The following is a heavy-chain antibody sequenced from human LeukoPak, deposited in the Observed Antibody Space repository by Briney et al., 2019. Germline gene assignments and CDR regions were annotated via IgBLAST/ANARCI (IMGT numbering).Heavy chain of an antibody. Sequence: ASVKVSCKASGYTFTSYDINWVRHATRQGLEWMGWMNPNSGNTGYAQKFQGRVTMTRNTSISTSYMELSSLRSEDTVVYSCARISSRITIFGVVRYYGMDVWGQGTTVTVSS. CDR3: ARISSRITIFGVVRYYGMDV. D-gene: IGHD3-3*01. CDR1: GYTFTSYD. V-gene: IGHV1-8*01. J-gene: IGHJ6*02. CDR2: MNPNSGNT.